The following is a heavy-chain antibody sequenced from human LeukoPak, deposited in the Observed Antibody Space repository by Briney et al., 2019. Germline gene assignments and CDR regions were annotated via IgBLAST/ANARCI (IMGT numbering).Heavy chain of an antibody. D-gene: IGHD4-23*01. V-gene: IGHV4-30-2*01. Sequence: SQTLSLTCAVSGGSISSGGYSWSWIRQPPGTGLEWIGYIYHSGSTYYNPSLKSRVTISVDRSKNQLSLKLSSVTAADTAVYYCARGFDYGGNSAWFDPWGQGTLVTVSS. CDR1: GGSISSGGYS. CDR3: ARGFDYGGNSAWFDP. J-gene: IGHJ5*02. CDR2: IYHSGST.